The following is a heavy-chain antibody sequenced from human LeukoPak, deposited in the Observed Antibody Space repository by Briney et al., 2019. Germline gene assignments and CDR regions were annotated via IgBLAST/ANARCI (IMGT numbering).Heavy chain of an antibody. CDR1: GFTFSSYW. Sequence: GGSLRLSCAASGFTFSSYWMHWVRQAPGKGLVWVSRINTDGSSTSYADSVKGRFTISRDNAKNSLYLQMNSLRAEDTAVYYCAREREMATIWDTTNHFDYWGQGTLVTVSS. J-gene: IGHJ4*02. V-gene: IGHV3-74*01. D-gene: IGHD5-24*01. CDR2: INTDGSST. CDR3: AREREMATIWDTTNHFDY.